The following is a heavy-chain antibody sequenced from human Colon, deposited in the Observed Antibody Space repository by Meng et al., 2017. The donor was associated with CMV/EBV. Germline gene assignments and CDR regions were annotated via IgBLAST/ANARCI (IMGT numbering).Heavy chain of an antibody. CDR3: AKVLYITAVAEGFDI. CDR2: VSDSGGRT. CDR1: GFTFSSSS. D-gene: IGHD1-14*01. V-gene: IGHV3-23*01. J-gene: IGHJ3*02. Sequence: GESLKISCVASGFTFSSSSMTWVRQAPGMGLEWVSTVSDSGGRTYYADSVKGRFTISRDNSRNILYLQMNTLRAEDTAMYYCAKVLYITAVAEGFDIWGQGTLVTVSS.